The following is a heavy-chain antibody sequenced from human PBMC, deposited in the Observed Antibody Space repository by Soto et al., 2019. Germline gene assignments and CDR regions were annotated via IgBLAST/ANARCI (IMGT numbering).Heavy chain of an antibody. CDR2: INHSGTT. Sequence: SETLSLTCAVYGESFSGYYWSWIRQPPGKGLEWIGEINHSGTTNYKPSLKSRVTISVDTSKNQFSLKLSSVTAADTAVYYCARRPTSQNYFYYMDVWGRGTTVTVSS. J-gene: IGHJ6*03. CDR1: GESFSGYY. V-gene: IGHV4-34*01. CDR3: ARRPTSQNYFYYMDV.